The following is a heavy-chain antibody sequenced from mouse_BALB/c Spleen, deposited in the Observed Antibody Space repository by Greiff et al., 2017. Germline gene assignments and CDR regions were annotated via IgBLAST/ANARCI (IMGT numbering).Heavy chain of an antibody. J-gene: IGHJ3*01. CDR3: ARSEYGNFAWFAY. CDR1: GDSITSGY. CDR2: ISYSGST. V-gene: IGHV3-8*02. Sequence: EVKLEESGPSLVKPSQTLSLTCSVTGDSITSGYWNWIRKFPGNKLEYMGYISYSGSTYYNPSLKSRISITRDTSKNQYYLQLNSVTTEDTATYYCARSEYGNFAWFAYWGQGTLVTVSA. D-gene: IGHD2-10*02.